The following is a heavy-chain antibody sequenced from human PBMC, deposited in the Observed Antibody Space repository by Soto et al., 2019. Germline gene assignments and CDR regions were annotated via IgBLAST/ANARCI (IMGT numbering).Heavy chain of an antibody. CDR3: ATWLQRYNAFDI. Sequence: RLSCSASGFSFSGKKYLTWVRQAPGKGLEWISAFYSSDGTYSAEYMEGRFSVSRDNSKNISYLQLYSLRPEDTALYFCATWLQRYNAFDIWGLGTMVTVSS. CDR2: FYSSDGT. J-gene: IGHJ3*02. CDR1: GFSFSGKKY. V-gene: IGHV3-53*01. D-gene: IGHD1-20*01.